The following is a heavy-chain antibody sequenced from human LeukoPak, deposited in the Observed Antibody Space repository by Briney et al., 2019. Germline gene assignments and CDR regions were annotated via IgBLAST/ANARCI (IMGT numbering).Heavy chain of an antibody. CDR3: ARSSMAVAGTLDY. CDR2: IYSGGIT. V-gene: IGHV3-66*01. Sequence: GGSLRLSCTASGFVSSNYMSWVRQTPGKGVAWVSVIYSGGITYYADSVKGRFTVSRDNSKNTVCLEMNSLRAEDTAVYYCARSSMAVAGTLDYWGQGTLVTVSS. D-gene: IGHD6-19*01. CDR1: GFVSSNY. J-gene: IGHJ4*02.